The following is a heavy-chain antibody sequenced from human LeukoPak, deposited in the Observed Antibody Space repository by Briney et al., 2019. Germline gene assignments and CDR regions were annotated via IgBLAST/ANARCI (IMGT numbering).Heavy chain of an antibody. D-gene: IGHD3-10*01. J-gene: IGHJ6*02. Sequence: GGSLRLSCAASGFTFSSYSRNWARQAPGKGLEWVSSISSSSSYIYYADSVKGRFTISRDNAKNSLYLQMNSLRAEDTAVYYCARGVGGSGSYYSYYYCGMDVWGQGTTVTVSS. CDR1: GFTFSSYS. V-gene: IGHV3-21*01. CDR3: ARGVGGSGSYYSYYYCGMDV. CDR2: ISSSSSYI.